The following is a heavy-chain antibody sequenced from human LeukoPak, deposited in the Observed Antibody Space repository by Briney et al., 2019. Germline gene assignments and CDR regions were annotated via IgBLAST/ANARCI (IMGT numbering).Heavy chain of an antibody. CDR3: ARHDHYYAMDV. CDR1: GYSFTNYW. J-gene: IGHJ6*02. Sequence: TRESLKISCKGSGYSFTNYWIGWVRQMPGKGLEWMGIIYPGDSDTRYSPSFQGQVTISADKSIRTAYLQWSSLKASDTAIYYCARHDHYYAMDVWGQGTTVTVS. V-gene: IGHV5-51*01. CDR2: IYPGDSDT.